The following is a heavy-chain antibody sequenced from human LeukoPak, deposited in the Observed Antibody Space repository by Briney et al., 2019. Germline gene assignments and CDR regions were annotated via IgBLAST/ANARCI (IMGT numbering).Heavy chain of an antibody. D-gene: IGHD3-22*01. J-gene: IGHJ4*02. CDR2: ISWNSGSI. Sequence: GGSLRLSCAASGFTFDDYAMHWVRQAPGKGLEWVSGISWNSGSIGYADSVKGRFTISRDNAKNSLYLQMNSLRAEDTALYYCARVDYYDSSGYYRYYFDYWGQGTLVTVSS. V-gene: IGHV3-9*01. CDR3: ARVDYYDSSGYYRYYFDY. CDR1: GFTFDDYA.